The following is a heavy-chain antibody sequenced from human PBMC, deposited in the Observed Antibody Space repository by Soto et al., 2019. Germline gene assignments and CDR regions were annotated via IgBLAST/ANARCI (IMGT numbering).Heavy chain of an antibody. CDR1: GYTFTSYT. Sequence: QVQLEQSGAEVKKPGASVKVSCQTSGYTFTSYTLHWVRQAPGQGLEWLGWINAGNGREKYSQRFQDRVSLSPDRATSAALMEIRDLRSEETAFYSCASGGGWVGEASFDTWGQGTLVIVSS. CDR3: ASGGGWVGEASFDT. J-gene: IGHJ4*02. D-gene: IGHD3-10*01. CDR2: INAGNGRE. V-gene: IGHV1-3*01.